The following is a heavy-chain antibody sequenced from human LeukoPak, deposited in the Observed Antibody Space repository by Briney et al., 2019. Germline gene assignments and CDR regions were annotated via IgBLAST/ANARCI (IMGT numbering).Heavy chain of an antibody. V-gene: IGHV4-30-4*01. J-gene: IGHJ5*02. CDR2: IYYSGST. CDR3: ARDFGSSSSEPLFDP. D-gene: IGHD6-6*01. CDR1: GGSISSGDYY. Sequence: SQTLSLTCTVSGGSISSGDYYWSWIRQPPGKGLEWIGYIYYSGSTYYNPSLKSRVTISVDTSKNQFSLKLSSVTAADTAVYYCARDFGSSSSEPLFDPWGQGTLVTVSS.